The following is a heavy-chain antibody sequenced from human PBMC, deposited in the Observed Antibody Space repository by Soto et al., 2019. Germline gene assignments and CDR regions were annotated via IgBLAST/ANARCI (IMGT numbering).Heavy chain of an antibody. V-gene: IGHV3-30-3*01. CDR2: ISYDGSNK. J-gene: IGHJ4*02. CDR3: ARDPVLAFVAVYYFDY. CDR1: GFTFSSYA. Sequence: QVQLVESGGGVVQPGRSLRLSCAASGFTFSSYAMHWVRQAPGKGLEWVAVISYDGSNKYYEDSVKGRLTISRDNSKNTLYLQMSSLRAEDTAVYYCARDPVLAFVAVYYFDYWGQGTLVTVSS. D-gene: IGHD6-19*01.